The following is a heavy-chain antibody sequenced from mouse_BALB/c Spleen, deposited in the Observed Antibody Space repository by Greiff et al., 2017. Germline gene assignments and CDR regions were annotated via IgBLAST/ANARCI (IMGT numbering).Heavy chain of an antibody. CDR3: ARSGGNYYFDY. V-gene: IGHV1S41*01. D-gene: IGHD2-1*01. CDR2: IAPGSGST. CDR1: GYTFTSYW. Sequence: DLVKPGASVKLSCKASGYTFTSYWMNWINQRPGQGLAWLGRIAPGSGSTYYNEMFKGKATLTVDTSNSTAYIQLSSLSSEDSAVYFCARSGGNYYFDYWGQGTTLTVSS. J-gene: IGHJ2*01.